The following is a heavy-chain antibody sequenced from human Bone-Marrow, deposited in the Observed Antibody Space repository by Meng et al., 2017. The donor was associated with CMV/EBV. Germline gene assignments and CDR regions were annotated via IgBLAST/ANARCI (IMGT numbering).Heavy chain of an antibody. CDR3: ARDRYYDFWSGYQPLYYYYGMDV. D-gene: IGHD3-3*01. CDR2: INHSGST. Sequence: SETLSLTCAVYGGSFSGYYWSWIRQPPGKGLEWIGEINHSGSTNYNPSLKSRVTISVDTSKNQFSLKLSPVTAADTAVYYCARDRYYDFWSGYQPLYYYYGMDVWGQGTTVTVSS. J-gene: IGHJ6*02. V-gene: IGHV4-34*01. CDR1: GGSFSGYY.